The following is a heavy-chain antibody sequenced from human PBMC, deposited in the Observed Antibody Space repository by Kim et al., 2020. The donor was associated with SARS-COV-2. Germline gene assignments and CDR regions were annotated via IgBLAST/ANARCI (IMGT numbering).Heavy chain of an antibody. CDR2: ISWDGGST. D-gene: IGHD6-13*01. J-gene: IGHJ6*03. CDR3: AKDGGSSWYFGGKIARSYYYMDV. Sequence: GGSLRLSCAASGFTFDDYTMHWVRQAPGKGLEWVSLISWDGGSTYYADSVKGRFTISRDNSKNSLYLQMNSLRTEDTALYYCAKDGGSSWYFGGKIARSYYYMDVWGKGTTVTVSS. CDR1: GFTFDDYT. V-gene: IGHV3-43*01.